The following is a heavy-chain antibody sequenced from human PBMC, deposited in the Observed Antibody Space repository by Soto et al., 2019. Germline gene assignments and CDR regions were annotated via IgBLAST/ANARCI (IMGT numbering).Heavy chain of an antibody. V-gene: IGHV3-11*01. D-gene: IGHD2-15*01. J-gene: IGHJ3*02. CDR3: ARAYSDDFDI. CDR1: GFTFRDYY. CDR2: ISSSGTGI. Sequence: GGSLRLSCAASGFTFRDYYMTWIRQAPGKGLEWVSYISSSGTGIYYPGSVRGRFTISRDNAKNSLYLQMSSLRAEDTAVYYCARAYSDDFDIWGQGTMVTVSS.